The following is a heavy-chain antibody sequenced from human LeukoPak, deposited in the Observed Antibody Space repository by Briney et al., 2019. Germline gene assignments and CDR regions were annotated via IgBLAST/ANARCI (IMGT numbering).Heavy chain of an antibody. D-gene: IGHD2-2*02. CDR2: ISYDGSNK. CDR3: AREENYCSSTSCYTLDY. J-gene: IGHJ4*02. CDR1: GFTFSSYA. Sequence: GGSLRLSRAASGFTFSSYAMHWVRQAPGKGLEWVAVISYDGSNKYYADSVKGRFTISRDNSKNTLYLQMNSLRAEDTAVYYCAREENYCSSTSCYTLDYWGQGTLVTVSS. V-gene: IGHV3-30-3*01.